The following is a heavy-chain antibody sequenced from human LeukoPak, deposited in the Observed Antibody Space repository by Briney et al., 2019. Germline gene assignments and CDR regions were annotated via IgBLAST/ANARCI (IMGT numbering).Heavy chain of an antibody. J-gene: IGHJ5*02. CDR1: GGSFSDYY. D-gene: IGHD4-17*01. V-gene: IGHV4-34*01. Sequence: PSETLSLTCGVYGGSFSDYYWSWIRQPPGKRLEWIGEINHSGSTNYNPSLKSRVSISVDTSKNQFSLKLNSVTAADTAVYYCARGWYGDYKGCFDPWGQGTLVTVSS. CDR3: ARGWYGDYKGCFDP. CDR2: INHSGST.